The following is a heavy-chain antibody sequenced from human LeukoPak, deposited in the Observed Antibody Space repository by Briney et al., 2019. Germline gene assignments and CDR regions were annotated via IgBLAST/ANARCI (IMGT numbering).Heavy chain of an antibody. CDR1: GYTLTGCY. Sequence: ASVKVSCKASGYTLTGCYMHWVRQAPGQGLEWVGWINPNSGDTNYAQKFQGRVTMTRDTSISTAYMELSRLRSDDTAVYYCARGFSTGWYVDYWGQGTLVTVSS. CDR3: ARGFSTGWYVDY. D-gene: IGHD6-19*01. CDR2: INPNSGDT. J-gene: IGHJ4*02. V-gene: IGHV1-2*02.